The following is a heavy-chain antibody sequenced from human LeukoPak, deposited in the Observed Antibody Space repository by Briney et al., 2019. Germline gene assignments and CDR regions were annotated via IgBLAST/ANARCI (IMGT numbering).Heavy chain of an antibody. D-gene: IGHD3-22*01. J-gene: IGHJ4*02. CDR2: INHSGST. CDR1: GGSFSGYY. V-gene: IGHV4-34*01. CDR3: ARGHYDSSGYLDY. Sequence: SETLSLTCAVYGGSFSGYYWGWIRQPPGKGLEWIGEINHSGSTNYNPSLKSRVTISVDTSKNQFSLKLSSVTAADTAVYYCARGHYDSSGYLDYWGQGTLVTVSS.